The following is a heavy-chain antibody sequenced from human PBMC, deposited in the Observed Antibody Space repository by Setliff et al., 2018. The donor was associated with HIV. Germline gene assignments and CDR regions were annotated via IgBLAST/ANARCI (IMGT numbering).Heavy chain of an antibody. D-gene: IGHD2-15*01. CDR3: ASLLNLGPKSFFDY. CDR2: MYYSGST. J-gene: IGHJ4*02. Sequence: SETLSLTCAVSGYSISSGYYWGWLRQPPGKGLEWIGSMYYSGSTYYNLSLQSRVTISVDTSKSQFSLKLSSVTAADTAIYYCASLLNLGPKSFFDYWGQGALVTVSS. V-gene: IGHV4-38-2*01. CDR1: GYSISSGYY.